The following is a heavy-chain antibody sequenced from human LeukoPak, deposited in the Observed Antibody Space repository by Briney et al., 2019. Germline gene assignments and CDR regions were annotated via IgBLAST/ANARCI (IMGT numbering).Heavy chain of an antibody. CDR3: TTLNAVPITDY. CDR2: IKSKTEDGTT. CDR1: GLTFSNAW. V-gene: IGHV3-15*01. J-gene: IGHJ4*02. D-gene: IGHD2-8*01. Sequence: PGRSLRLSCAASGLTFSNAWASWVRLAPGKGLEWVGRIKSKTEDGTTDYGAPVKGRFTISRDESKTTLYLQMNSLKTEDTAVYYCTTLNAVPITDYWGQGTLVTVSS.